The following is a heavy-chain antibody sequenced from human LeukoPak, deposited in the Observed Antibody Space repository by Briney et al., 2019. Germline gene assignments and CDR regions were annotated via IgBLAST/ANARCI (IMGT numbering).Heavy chain of an antibody. Sequence: GGSLRLSCAASGFTFSNYWMTWVRQAPGKGLEWVANIKEDGSEKYYVDSVKGRFTISRDNAKNSLDLQMNSLRAEDTAVYYCARDSGYGDYWGQGTLVTVPS. D-gene: IGHD5-12*01. CDR1: GFTFSNYW. CDR2: IKEDGSEK. J-gene: IGHJ4*02. CDR3: ARDSGYGDY. V-gene: IGHV3-7*01.